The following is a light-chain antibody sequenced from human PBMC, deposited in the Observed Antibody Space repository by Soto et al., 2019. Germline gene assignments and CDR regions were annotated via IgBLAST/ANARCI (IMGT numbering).Light chain of an antibody. CDR1: QSISSW. V-gene: IGKV1-5*01. J-gene: IGKJ4*01. CDR3: QQYNCYLT. CDR2: DAS. Sequence: DIQTTQYPSTLSASVGDRVTITCRASQSISSWLAWYQQKPGKAPKLLIYDASSLESGVPSRFSGSGSGTEFTLTISSLQPDFFATYSCQQYNCYLTFGGGSIVDIK.